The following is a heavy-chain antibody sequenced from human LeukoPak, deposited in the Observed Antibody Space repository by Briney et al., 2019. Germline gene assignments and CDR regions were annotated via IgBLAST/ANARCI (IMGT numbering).Heavy chain of an antibody. Sequence: GGSLRLSCAASGFIFSSYSMSWVRQAPGKGLEWVSSISSSSSYIYYADSVKGRFTISRDNAKNSLYLQMNSLRAEDTAVYYCARGDTYYYDSSGYYGNYYGMDVWGQGTTVTVSS. V-gene: IGHV3-21*01. CDR1: GFIFSSYS. D-gene: IGHD3-22*01. CDR2: ISSSSSYI. CDR3: ARGDTYYYDSSGYYGNYYGMDV. J-gene: IGHJ6*02.